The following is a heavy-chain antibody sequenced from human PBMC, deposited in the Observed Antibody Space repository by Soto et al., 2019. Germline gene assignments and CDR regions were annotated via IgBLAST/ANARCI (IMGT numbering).Heavy chain of an antibody. J-gene: IGHJ5*02. Sequence: QITLKESGPTLVKPTQTLTLTCIFSGFSLRTSGVGVGWIRQPPGKALEWLGFIYWNDDNRYSPSLKSRLNITKDTSKNQLVLTMTNMDPVDTATYYCAKSGSSGWYGWFDPWGQGTLVTVSS. V-gene: IGHV2-5*01. D-gene: IGHD6-19*01. CDR2: IYWNDDN. CDR1: GFSLRTSGVG. CDR3: AKSGSSGWYGWFDP.